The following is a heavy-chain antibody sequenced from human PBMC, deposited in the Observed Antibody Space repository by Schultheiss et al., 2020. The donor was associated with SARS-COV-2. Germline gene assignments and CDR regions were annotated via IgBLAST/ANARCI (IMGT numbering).Heavy chain of an antibody. J-gene: IGHJ4*02. CDR2: INTNTGNP. CDR1: GYTFTSYD. D-gene: IGHD6-13*01. Sequence: GGSLRLSCKASGYTFTSYDINWVRQATGQGLEWMGWINTNTGNPTYAQGFTGRFVFSLDTSVSTAYLQISSLKAEDTAVYYCARRGWQQLFDYWGQGTLVTVSS. CDR3: ARRGWQQLFDY. V-gene: IGHV7-4-1*02.